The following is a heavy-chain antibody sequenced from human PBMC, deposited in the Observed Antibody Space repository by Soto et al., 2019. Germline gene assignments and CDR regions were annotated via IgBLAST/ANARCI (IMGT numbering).Heavy chain of an antibody. D-gene: IGHD3-10*01. V-gene: IGHV4-4*07. CDR3: ARGPRGYVYYHGMDV. Sequence: SGGSISSYYVSWIRQSAGKGLEWIGRIDTSGTTNYNPSLKSRVTMSVDASKNHFSLNLSSVTAADTAVYYCARGPRGYVYYHGMDVWGQGTTVTVS. J-gene: IGHJ6*02. CDR1: GGSISSYY. CDR2: IDTSGTT.